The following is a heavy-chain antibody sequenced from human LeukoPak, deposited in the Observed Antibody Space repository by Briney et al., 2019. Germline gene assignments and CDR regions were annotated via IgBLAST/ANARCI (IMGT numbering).Heavy chain of an antibody. D-gene: IGHD4-17*01. CDR2: INWNGGST. Sequence: GGSLTLSCAASGFTFDDYAMTWVRLAPGKGLGWDSGINWNGGSTGYADSVKGRFTISRDNAKNSLYLQMNSLRAEDTAVYYCARDGARGDYVPDYWGQGTLVTVSS. CDR1: GFTFDDYA. J-gene: IGHJ4*02. V-gene: IGHV3-20*04. CDR3: ARDGARGDYVPDY.